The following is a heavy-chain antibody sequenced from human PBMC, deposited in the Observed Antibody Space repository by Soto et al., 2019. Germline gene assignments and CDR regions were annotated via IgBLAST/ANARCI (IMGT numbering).Heavy chain of an antibody. D-gene: IGHD3-9*01. J-gene: IGHJ3*02. CDR2: ISGSGGST. CDR3: AKDRVYYDIWAGYDAFDI. Sequence: GESLEISWAASGFTFSSYAMSLGRQAPGKGLEWGSTISGSGGSTYSADSVKGRFTISRDNSKNTLYLQMNSLIAEDTAVYYCAKDRVYYDIWAGYDAFDIWGQGTMVTVSS. CDR1: GFTFSSYA. V-gene: IGHV3-23*01.